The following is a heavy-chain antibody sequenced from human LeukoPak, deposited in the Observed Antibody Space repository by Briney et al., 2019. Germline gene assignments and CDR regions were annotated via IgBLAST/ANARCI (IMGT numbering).Heavy chain of an antibody. J-gene: IGHJ3*02. V-gene: IGHV1-69*06. CDR1: GDTLSSYA. Sequence: SVKLSCKVAGDTLSSYAINWVRQAPGQGLEWMGGIIPMFGTANYAQKFQGRVTITADKSTSTAYMGLSSLRSEDAAVYYCARDRYSSSRKPGYDAFDIWGQGTMVTVSS. CDR2: IIPMFGTA. D-gene: IGHD6-13*01. CDR3: ARDRYSSSRKPGYDAFDI.